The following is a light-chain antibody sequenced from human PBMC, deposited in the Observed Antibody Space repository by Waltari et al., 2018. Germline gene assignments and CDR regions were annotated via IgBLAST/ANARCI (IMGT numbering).Light chain of an antibody. V-gene: IGKV4-1*01. Sequence: DIVMTQSPDSLAVSLGERATINCKSSQSVLYSSNNKNYLAWYQQKPGQPPKLLIYWASTRESGVPDRFSGSGSVTDFTLTISSLQAEDVAVYYCQQYDSTPYTFGQGTKLEIK. CDR3: QQYDSTPYT. CDR2: WAS. CDR1: QSVLYSSNNKNY. J-gene: IGKJ2*01.